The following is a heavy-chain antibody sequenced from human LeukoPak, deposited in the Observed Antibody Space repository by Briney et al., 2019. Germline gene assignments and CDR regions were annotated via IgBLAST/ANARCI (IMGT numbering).Heavy chain of an antibody. J-gene: IGHJ6*03. CDR2: MTPNSGNT. CDR3: ARVVVAVRNLNGYYYYYMDV. V-gene: IGHV1-8*02. Sequence: GASVKVSCKASGYTFTGYYMHWVRQAPGQGLEWMGWMTPNSGNTGYAQKFQGRVTMTRNTSISTAYMELSSLRSEDTAVYYCARVVVAVRNLNGYYYYYMDVWGKGTTVTVSS. D-gene: IGHD2-15*01. CDR1: GYTFTGYY.